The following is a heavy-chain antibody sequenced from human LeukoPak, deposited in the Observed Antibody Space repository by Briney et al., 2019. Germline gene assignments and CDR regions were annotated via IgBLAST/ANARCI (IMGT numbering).Heavy chain of an antibody. Sequence: GGSLRLSCTASGFTFSSYWMSWVRQAPGKGLEWVANIKHDGSEKYYVDSVKGRFTISRDNAKNSLYLQVNSLRAEDTAVYYCARAHLTGVDAFDIWGQGTMVTVSS. CDR3: ARAHLTGVDAFDI. J-gene: IGHJ3*02. D-gene: IGHD2-8*01. CDR2: IKHDGSEK. CDR1: GFTFSSYW. V-gene: IGHV3-7*01.